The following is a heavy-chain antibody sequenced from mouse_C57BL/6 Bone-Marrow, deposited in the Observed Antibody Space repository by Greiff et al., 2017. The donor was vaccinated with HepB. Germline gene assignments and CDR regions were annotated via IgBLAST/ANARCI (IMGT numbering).Heavy chain of an antibody. CDR3: VRNYDYDGYYAMDY. D-gene: IGHD2-4*01. CDR2: IRSKSNNYAT. J-gene: IGHJ4*01. CDR1: GFSFNTYA. V-gene: IGHV10-1*01. Sequence: EADGGLVQPKGSLTLSCAASGFSFNTYAMNWVRQAPGKGLEWVARIRSKSNNYATYYADSVKDRFTISRDDSESMLYLQMNNLKTEDTAMYYCVRNYDYDGYYAMDYWGQGTSVTVSS.